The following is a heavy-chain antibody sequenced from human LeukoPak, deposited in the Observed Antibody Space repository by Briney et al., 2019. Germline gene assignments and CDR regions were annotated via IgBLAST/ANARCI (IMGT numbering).Heavy chain of an antibody. CDR2: ISGSGGST. J-gene: IGHJ4*02. D-gene: IGHD2/OR15-2a*01. CDR1: GFTFDDYA. CDR3: AKSPDTTYFDY. Sequence: GGSLRLSCAASGFTFDDYAMHWVRQAPGKGLEWVSAISGSGGSTYYADSVKGRFTISRDNSKNTLYLQMNSLRAEDTAVYYCAKSPDTTYFDYWGQGTLVTVSS. V-gene: IGHV3-23*01.